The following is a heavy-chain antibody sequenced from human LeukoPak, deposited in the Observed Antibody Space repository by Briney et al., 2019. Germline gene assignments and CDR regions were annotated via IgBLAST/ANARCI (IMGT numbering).Heavy chain of an antibody. CDR3: ARGNDYGDY. CDR2: IYSGGST. Sequence: GGSLRLSCAASGFTFNNAWMTWVRQAPGKGLEWVSVIYSGGSTYYADSVKGRFTISRDNSKNTLYLQMNSLRAEDTAVYYCARGNDYGDYWGQGTLVTVSS. J-gene: IGHJ4*02. V-gene: IGHV3-53*01. CDR1: GFTFNNAW.